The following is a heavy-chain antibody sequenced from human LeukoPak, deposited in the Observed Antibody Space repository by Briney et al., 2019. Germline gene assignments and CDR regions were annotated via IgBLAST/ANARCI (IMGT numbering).Heavy chain of an antibody. CDR3: ARGRYCSGGSCYGGRFDP. D-gene: IGHD2-15*01. J-gene: IGHJ5*02. V-gene: IGHV4-59*01. CDR1: GGSISSYY. CDR2: IYYSGST. Sequence: SETLSLTCTVSGGSISSYYWSWIRQPPGKGLEWIGYIYYSGSTNYNPSLKSPVTISVDTSKNQFSLKLSSVTAADTAVYYCARGRYCSGGSCYGGRFDPWGQGTLVTVSS.